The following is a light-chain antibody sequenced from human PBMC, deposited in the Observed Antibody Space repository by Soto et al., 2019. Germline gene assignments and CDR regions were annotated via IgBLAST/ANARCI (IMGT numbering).Light chain of an antibody. Sequence: EIVLTQSPGTLSVSPGERATLSCRASQSVSSDLAWYHQKPGQAPRLLIYGASSRATGIPDRFSGSGSGTDFTLTISRLEPEDFALYYCHQYNSWPPGTFGQGTKVDIK. CDR1: QSVSSD. V-gene: IGKV3-20*01. CDR3: HQYNSWPPGT. J-gene: IGKJ2*01. CDR2: GAS.